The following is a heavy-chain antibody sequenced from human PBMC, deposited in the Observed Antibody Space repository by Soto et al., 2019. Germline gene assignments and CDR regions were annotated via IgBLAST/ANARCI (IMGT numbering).Heavy chain of an antibody. CDR3: ARQGFGPLHGLVDV. J-gene: IGHJ6*02. D-gene: IGHD3-10*01. V-gene: IGHV4-59*08. Sequence: LSLTCTVSGGSISSYYWSWCRQSPGKRMEWIGYVHHSWGSSYNPSLQSRVAISLDTSKSQFSLKVTSVTATDTAVYYCARQGFGPLHGLVDVWGQGTTVTVSS. CDR1: GGSISSYY. CDR2: VHHSWGS.